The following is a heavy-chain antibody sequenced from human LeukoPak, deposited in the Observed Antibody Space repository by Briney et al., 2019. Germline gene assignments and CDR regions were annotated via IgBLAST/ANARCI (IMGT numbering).Heavy chain of an antibody. Sequence: GGSLRLSCAASGFTFSSYAMSWVRQAPGKGLEGVSAISGSGGSTYYADSVKGRFTISRDNSKNTLYLQMNSLRAEDTAVYYCGKDQAMFVVVPAAVDYWGQGTLVTVSS. D-gene: IGHD2-2*01. CDR2: ISGSGGST. CDR3: GKDQAMFVVVPAAVDY. CDR1: GFTFSSYA. V-gene: IGHV3-23*01. J-gene: IGHJ4*02.